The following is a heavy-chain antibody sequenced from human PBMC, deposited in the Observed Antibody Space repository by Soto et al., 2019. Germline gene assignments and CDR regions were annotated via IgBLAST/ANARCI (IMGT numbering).Heavy chain of an antibody. J-gene: IGHJ6*03. CDR2: IYYSGST. CDR3: ARRYYYYYMDV. Sequence: PSETLSLTCTVSVGSISSYYWSWIRQPPGKGLEWIGYIYYSGSTNYNPSLKSRVTISVDTSKNQFSLKLSSVTAADTAVYYCARRYYYYYMDVWGKGTTVTVSS. V-gene: IGHV4-59*08. CDR1: VGSISSYY.